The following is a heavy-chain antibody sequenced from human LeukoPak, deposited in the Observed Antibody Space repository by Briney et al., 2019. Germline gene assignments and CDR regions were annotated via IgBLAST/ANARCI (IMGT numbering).Heavy chain of an antibody. CDR2: LYRSDSA. CDR1: GYSISNGYY. V-gene: IGHV4-38-2*01. Sequence: SETLSLTCAVSGYSISNGYYWVWIRPPPGRGLEWIGNLYRSDSAYYNTSLRSRVSMSGDTSKNQFSLTLSFVTAADTAVYYCARQHDSYYYYYIDVWGSGTTVTVSS. CDR3: ARQHDSYYYYYIDV. J-gene: IGHJ6*03.